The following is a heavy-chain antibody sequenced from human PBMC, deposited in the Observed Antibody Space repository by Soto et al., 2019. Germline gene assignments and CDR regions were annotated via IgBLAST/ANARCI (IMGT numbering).Heavy chain of an antibody. CDR3: ATVGYSYGHNWFDP. CDR1: GYTLTELS. J-gene: IGHJ5*02. V-gene: IGHV1-24*01. D-gene: IGHD5-18*01. Sequence: ASVKVSCKVSGYTLTELSMHWVRQAPGKGLEWMGGFDPEDGETIYAQKFQGRVTMTEDTSTDTAHMKLSSLRSEDTAVYYCATVGYSYGHNWFDPWGQGTLVTVSS. CDR2: FDPEDGET.